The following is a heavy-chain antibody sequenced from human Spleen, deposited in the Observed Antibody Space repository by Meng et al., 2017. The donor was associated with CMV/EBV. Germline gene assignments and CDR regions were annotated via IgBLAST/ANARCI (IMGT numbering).Heavy chain of an antibody. CDR1: GFTFRKYT. V-gene: IGHV3-21*01. J-gene: IGHJ4*02. Sequence: GGSLRLSCAASGFTFRKYTMNWVRRAPGKGLEWVSSISSSGGAIQYSDSVKGRLTISRDNAKNSVYLLMSSLRAEDTAFYYCARDALSSGGDYWGQGALVTVSS. CDR3: ARDALSSGGDY. CDR2: ISSSGGAI. D-gene: IGHD6-19*01.